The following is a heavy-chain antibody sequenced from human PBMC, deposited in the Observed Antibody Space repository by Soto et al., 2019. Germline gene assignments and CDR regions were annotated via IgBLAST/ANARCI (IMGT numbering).Heavy chain of an antibody. Sequence: VASVKVSCKASGYTFTSYGISWVRQAPGQGLEWMGWISAYNGNTNYAQKLQGRVTMTTDTSTSTAYMELRSLRSDDTAVYYCARGIGYCSSTSCSALNYWGQGTLVTVSS. CDR3: ARGIGYCSSTSCSALNY. D-gene: IGHD2-2*01. CDR2: ISAYNGNT. CDR1: GYTFTSYG. J-gene: IGHJ4*02. V-gene: IGHV1-18*04.